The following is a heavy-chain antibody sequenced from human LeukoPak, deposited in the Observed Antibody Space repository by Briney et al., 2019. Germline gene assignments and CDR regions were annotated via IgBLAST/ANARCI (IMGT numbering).Heavy chain of an antibody. CDR2: VNHSGSI. D-gene: IGHD1-7*01. V-gene: IGHV4-34*01. Sequence: SETLSLTCTVSGGSISSYYWSWIRQPPGKGLEWIGEVNHSGSINYSPSLMSRVTMSVDTSMNQLSLKLTSVTAADTAVYYCARLITGTTTAFDIWGQGTMVTVSS. CDR3: ARLITGTTTAFDI. CDR1: GGSISSYY. J-gene: IGHJ3*02.